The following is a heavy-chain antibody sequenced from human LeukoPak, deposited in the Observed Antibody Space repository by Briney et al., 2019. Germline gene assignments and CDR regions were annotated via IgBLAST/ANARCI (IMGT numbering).Heavy chain of an antibody. CDR1: GGSIRGYY. J-gene: IGHJ4*02. Sequence: PSETLSLTCNVSGGSIRGYYWSWLRQPPGKGLEWIGYIYSSGSTNYNPSLKSRVTMSVDTSKNQFSLKLSSVTAADTAVYYCARDPLSLTYYDFWSGYSSYFDYWGQGTLVTVSS. D-gene: IGHD3-3*01. CDR3: ARDPLSLTYYDFWSGYSSYFDY. V-gene: IGHV4-59*12. CDR2: IYSSGST.